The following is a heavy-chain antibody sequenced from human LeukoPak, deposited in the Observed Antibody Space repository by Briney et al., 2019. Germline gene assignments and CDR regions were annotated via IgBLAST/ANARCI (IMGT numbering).Heavy chain of an antibody. CDR2: ISSSSSTI. D-gene: IGHD3-22*01. V-gene: IGHV3-48*01. CDR1: GFTFSSHS. J-gene: IGHJ4*02. CDR3: ARGAYYYED. Sequence: GGSLRLSCAASGFTFSSHSMNWVRQAPGKGLEWVSHISSSSSTIYYADSVKGRFTISRDNAKNSLYLQMTSLRAEDTAVYYCARGAYYYEDWGQGTLVTVSS.